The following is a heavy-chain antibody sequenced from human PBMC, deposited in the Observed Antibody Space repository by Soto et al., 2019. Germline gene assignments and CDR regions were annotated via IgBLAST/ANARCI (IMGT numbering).Heavy chain of an antibody. Sequence: GASVKVSCKASGYTSTSYAMHWVRQAPGQRLEWMGWINAGNGSTKFSQKFQGRVTITRDTSASTSYMELSSLRSEDTAVYYCARDRGYSYSYGMDVWGQGTTVTVSS. V-gene: IGHV1-3*01. D-gene: IGHD5-18*01. CDR2: INAGNGST. CDR3: ARDRGYSYSYGMDV. CDR1: GYTSTSYA. J-gene: IGHJ6*02.